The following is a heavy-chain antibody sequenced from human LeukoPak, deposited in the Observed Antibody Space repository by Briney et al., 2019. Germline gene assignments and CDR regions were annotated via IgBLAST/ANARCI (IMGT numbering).Heavy chain of an antibody. CDR3: ARGVNLGY. D-gene: IGHD4-23*01. J-gene: IGHJ4*02. CDR2: ISSRDTTI. CDR1: GFTFSDYSYY. Sequence: GGSLRLSCAASGFTFSDYSYYMSWIRQAPGKGLEWISYISSRDTTIYYADSVKGRFTISRVNAKNSLYLQMNSLRADDTAVYYCARGVNLGYWGQGTLVTVSS. V-gene: IGHV3-11*01.